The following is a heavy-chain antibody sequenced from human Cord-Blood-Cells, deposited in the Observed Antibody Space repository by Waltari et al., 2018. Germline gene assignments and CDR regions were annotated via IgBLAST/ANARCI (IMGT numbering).Heavy chain of an antibody. D-gene: IGHD6-13*01. Sequence: QVQLVQSGAEVKKPGASVKVSCKASGYTFTSYDINWVRQATGQGLEWMGWMNPNSGNTGYAQKFQGRVTMTRNTSISKAYMELSSRRSEDTAVYYCARGRKAGYSSSWYWFDPWGQGTLVTVSS. CDR2: MNPNSGNT. V-gene: IGHV1-8*01. J-gene: IGHJ5*02. CDR1: GYTFTSYD. CDR3: ARGRKAGYSSSWYWFDP.